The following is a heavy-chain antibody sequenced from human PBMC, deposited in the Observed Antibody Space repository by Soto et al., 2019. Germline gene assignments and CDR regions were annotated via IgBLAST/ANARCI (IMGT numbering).Heavy chain of an antibody. V-gene: IGHV3-48*03. CDR1: GFTFSSYE. CDR3: AREDYDFWSGTRATFDC. CDR2: ISSSGSTI. D-gene: IGHD3-3*01. J-gene: IGHJ4*02. Sequence: EVQLVESGGGLVQPGGSLRLSCAASGFTFSSYEMNWVRQAPGKGLEWVSYISSSGSTIYYADSVKGRFTISRDNAKNSLYLQMSSLRAEDTAVYYCAREDYDFWSGTRATFDCWGQGTLVTVSS.